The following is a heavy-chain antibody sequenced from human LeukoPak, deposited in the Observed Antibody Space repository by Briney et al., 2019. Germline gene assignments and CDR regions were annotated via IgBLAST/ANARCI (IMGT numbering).Heavy chain of an antibody. D-gene: IGHD2-15*01. CDR1: GFSLSIYA. Sequence: GGSLRLSCAASGFSLSIYAMHWVRQAPGKGLEWVSLISDDGSDKYYADSVNDRFTISRDNSKNRVYLQVDYLRVEDTAVYYCVRDLRGWEYCSGPPCPFDSWGQGTLVTVSS. CDR3: VRDLRGWEYCSGPPCPFDS. V-gene: IGHV3-30*03. CDR2: ISDDGSDK. J-gene: IGHJ4*02.